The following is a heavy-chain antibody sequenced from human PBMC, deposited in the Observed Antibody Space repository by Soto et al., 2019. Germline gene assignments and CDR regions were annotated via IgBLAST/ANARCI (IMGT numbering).Heavy chain of an antibody. D-gene: IGHD6-19*01. V-gene: IGHV3-23*01. Sequence: PGGSLRLSCAASGFIFSSYGMSWVRQAPGKGLEWVSAISISGGSTYYAESVKGRFTISRDNSKDTLYLQMDSLRAEDTAVFYCARDRSWLEPLDFWGQGTLVTVSS. CDR1: GFIFSSYG. CDR3: ARDRSWLEPLDF. J-gene: IGHJ4*02. CDR2: ISISGGST.